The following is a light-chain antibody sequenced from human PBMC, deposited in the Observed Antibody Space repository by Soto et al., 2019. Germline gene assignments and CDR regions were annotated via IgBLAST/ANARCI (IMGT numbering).Light chain of an antibody. J-gene: IGKJ1*01. Sequence: DIQMTQSPSTLSASVGDRVTITCRASQTTNWLAWYQQKPGKAPNLLIYQASSLESGVPSRFSGSGSGTEFTLTISSLQPDDFATYYCQHYDKKSPRTFGQGTKVEIK. CDR2: QAS. CDR3: QHYDKKSPRT. V-gene: IGKV1-5*03. CDR1: QTTNW.